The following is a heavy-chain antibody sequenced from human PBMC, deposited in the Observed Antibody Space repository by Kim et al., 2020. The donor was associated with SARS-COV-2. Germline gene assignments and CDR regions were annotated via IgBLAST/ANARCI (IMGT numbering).Heavy chain of an antibody. J-gene: IGHJ4*02. CDR1: GGSISSSSYY. Sequence: SETLSLTCTVSGGSISSSSYYWGWIRQPPGKGLEWIGSIYYSGSTYYNPSLKSRVTISVDTSKNQFSLKLSSVTAADTAVYYCARGSPLEYSSSSWGYFDYWGQGTLVTVSS. CDR2: IYYSGST. CDR3: ARGSPLEYSSSSWGYFDY. D-gene: IGHD6-6*01. V-gene: IGHV4-39*07.